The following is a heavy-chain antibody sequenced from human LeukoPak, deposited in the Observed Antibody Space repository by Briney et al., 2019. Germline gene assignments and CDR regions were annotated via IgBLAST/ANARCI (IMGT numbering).Heavy chain of an antibody. CDR2: IYSGGST. J-gene: IGHJ6*02. CDR1: GFTVSSNY. Sequence: GGSLRLSCAASGFTVSSNYMGWVRQAPGKGLEWVSVIYSGGSTYYADSVKGRFTISRDNSKNTLYLQMNSLRAEDTAVYYCASPTPTTVITIPGDYYYGMDVWGQGTTVTVSS. CDR3: ASPTPTTVITIPGDYYYGMDV. V-gene: IGHV3-53*01. D-gene: IGHD3-3*01.